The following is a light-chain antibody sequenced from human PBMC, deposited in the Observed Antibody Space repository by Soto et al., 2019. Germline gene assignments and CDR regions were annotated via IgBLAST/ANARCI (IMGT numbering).Light chain of an antibody. Sequence: QSALTQPASVSGSPGQSITISCTGTSTDVGGYNYVSWYQQYPGKAPKLMIYEVSSRPSGVSNRFSGSKSGNTASLTISGLQAEDGADYYCSSYAGTFYVFGTGTKVTVL. CDR2: EVS. J-gene: IGLJ1*01. CDR3: SSYAGTFYV. CDR1: STDVGGYNY. V-gene: IGLV2-14*01.